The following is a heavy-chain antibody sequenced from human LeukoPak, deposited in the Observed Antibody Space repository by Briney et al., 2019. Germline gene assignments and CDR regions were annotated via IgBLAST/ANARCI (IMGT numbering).Heavy chain of an antibody. Sequence: SVKVSCKASGGTFSSYAISWVRQAPGQGLEWMGGIIPIFGTANYAQRFQGRVTITTDESTSTAYMELSSLRSEDTAVYYCAGDSGTEPYMGKLDYWGQGTLVTVSS. D-gene: IGHD1-14*01. J-gene: IGHJ4*02. CDR2: IIPIFGTA. CDR3: AGDSGTEPYMGKLDY. CDR1: GGTFSSYA. V-gene: IGHV1-69*05.